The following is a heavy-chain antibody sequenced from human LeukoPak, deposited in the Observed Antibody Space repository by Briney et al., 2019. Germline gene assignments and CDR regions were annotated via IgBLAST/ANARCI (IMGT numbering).Heavy chain of an antibody. CDR1: GFTFKSYA. CDR3: ARRGYSDSSGYDY. Sequence: GGSLRLSCATSGFTFKSYAMNWVRQSPGKGLEWVSSISGDSTDIYYADSLMGRSTISRDNAKNSLYLQISSLRAEDTAIYYCARRGYSDSSGYDYWGQGTLVTVSS. D-gene: IGHD3-22*01. CDR2: ISGDSTDI. J-gene: IGHJ4*02. V-gene: IGHV3-21*01.